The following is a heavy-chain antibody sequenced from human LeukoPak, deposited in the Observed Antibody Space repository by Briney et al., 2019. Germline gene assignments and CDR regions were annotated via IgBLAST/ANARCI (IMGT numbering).Heavy chain of an antibody. V-gene: IGHV3-23*01. CDR2: ISGGDGST. Sequence: GGSLRLSCAASEFTFSIYPMNCVPQAPGRGREWVSGISGGDGSTYYADSVKGRFTISGDNSKNTVYLQMDSLGAEDTAVYYCAKTGRTFGDYPDYWGQGTLVTVSS. CDR1: EFTFSIYP. CDR3: AKTGRTFGDYPDY. J-gene: IGHJ4*02. D-gene: IGHD1-14*01.